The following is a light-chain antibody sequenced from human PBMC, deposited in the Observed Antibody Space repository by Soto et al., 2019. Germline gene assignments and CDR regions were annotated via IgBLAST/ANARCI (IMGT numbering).Light chain of an antibody. CDR2: ATS. V-gene: IGKV3D-20*02. Sequence: EIVLTQSPGTLSLSPGKRATLSCRASQSISSSYLAWYQQRPGQAPRLLIYATSNRATGIPARFSGSGSGTDFTLTISSLEPEDFAVYYCQQRSNWPPWTFGQGTKVDI. CDR3: QQRSNWPPWT. CDR1: QSISSSY. J-gene: IGKJ1*01.